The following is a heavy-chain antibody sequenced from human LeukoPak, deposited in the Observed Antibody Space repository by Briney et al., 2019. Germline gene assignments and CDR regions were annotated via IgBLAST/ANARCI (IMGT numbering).Heavy chain of an antibody. CDR1: GFTFSSYW. D-gene: IGHD4-11*01. V-gene: IGHV3-7*01. Sequence: GGSLRLSCAASGFTFSSYWMSWVRQAPGKGLEWVANIKQDGSEKYYVDSVKGRFTISRDNAKNSLYLQMNSLRAEDTAVYYCARDPVQMTTVTTVSYYYMDDWGKGTTVTVSS. J-gene: IGHJ6*03. CDR3: ARDPVQMTTVTTVSYYYMDD. CDR2: IKQDGSEK.